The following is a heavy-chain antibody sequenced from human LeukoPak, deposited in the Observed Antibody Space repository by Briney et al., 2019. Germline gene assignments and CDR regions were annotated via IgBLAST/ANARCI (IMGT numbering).Heavy chain of an antibody. J-gene: IGHJ4*02. Sequence: GESLKISCKDSGYRFSSYWIAWVRQMPGKGLEWMGIIYPGDSDTRYSPSFQGQVTISADKSISTAYLQWSSLKASDTAMYYCARHSSNSGSYSSFDYWGQGTLVTVSS. CDR1: GYRFSSYW. CDR2: IYPGDSDT. D-gene: IGHD1-26*01. V-gene: IGHV5-51*01. CDR3: ARHSSNSGSYSSFDY.